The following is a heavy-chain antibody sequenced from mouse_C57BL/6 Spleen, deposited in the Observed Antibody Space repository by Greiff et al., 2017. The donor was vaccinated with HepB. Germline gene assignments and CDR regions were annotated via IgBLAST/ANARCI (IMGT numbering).Heavy chain of an antibody. J-gene: IGHJ2*01. Sequence: VQLQQSGAELVRPGASVKLSCTASGFNIKDYYMHWVKQRPEQGLEWIGRIDPEDGDTEYAPKFQGKATMTADTSSNTAYLQLSSLTSEDTAVYYCTTGCYGNYPYYFDYWGQGTTLTVSS. D-gene: IGHD2-1*01. CDR3: TTGCYGNYPYYFDY. CDR1: GFNIKDYY. V-gene: IGHV14-1*01. CDR2: IDPEDGDT.